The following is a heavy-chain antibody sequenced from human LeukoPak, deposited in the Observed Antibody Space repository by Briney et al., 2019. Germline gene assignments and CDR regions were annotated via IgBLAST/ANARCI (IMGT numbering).Heavy chain of an antibody. V-gene: IGHV4-34*01. Sequence: SETLSLTCAFYGGSFSGYYWSWIRQPPGKGLEWIGEIHHSRSTNYNPSLKSRVTISVDTSKNQFSLNLTSVTAADTAVYYCARHKSPLPLHWGQGTLVTVSS. CDR3: ARHKSPLPLH. D-gene: IGHD3-10*01. CDR2: IHHSRST. CDR1: GGSFSGYY. J-gene: IGHJ4*02.